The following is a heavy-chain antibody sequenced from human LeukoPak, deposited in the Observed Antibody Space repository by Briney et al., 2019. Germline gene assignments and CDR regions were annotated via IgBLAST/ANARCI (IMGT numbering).Heavy chain of an antibody. CDR1: GYTFTNYW. D-gene: IGHD6-13*01. CDR2: IFAGDSDT. Sequence: GESLKISCQGSGYTFTNYWIGWVRQMPGKGLEWMGIIFAGDSDTRYSPSFQGQVTISVDKSIRTAYLQWSSLKASDTAMYYCARRIAGSGVDYWGQGTLVTVSS. CDR3: ARRIAGSGVDY. J-gene: IGHJ4*02. V-gene: IGHV5-51*01.